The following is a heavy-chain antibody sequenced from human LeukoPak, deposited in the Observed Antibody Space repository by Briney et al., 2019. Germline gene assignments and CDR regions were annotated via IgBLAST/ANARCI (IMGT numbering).Heavy chain of an antibody. CDR1: GGSISSSSYY. CDR3: ARNADFCLDY. CDR2: IYYSGST. V-gene: IGHV4-39*07. Sequence: SETLSLTCTVSGGSISSSSYYWGWIRQPPGKGLEWIGSIYYSGSTYYNPSLKSRVTISVDTSKNEFSLKLTSVTAADTAMYYCARNADFCLDYWGQGTLVTVSS. D-gene: IGHD2-21*02. J-gene: IGHJ4*02.